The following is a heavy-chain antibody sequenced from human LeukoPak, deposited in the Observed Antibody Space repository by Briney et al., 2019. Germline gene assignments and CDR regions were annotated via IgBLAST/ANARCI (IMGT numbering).Heavy chain of an antibody. CDR2: IIPILGIA. D-gene: IGHD1-1*01. V-gene: IGHV1-69*04. J-gene: IGHJ3*02. Sequence: GASVKVSCKASGGTFSSYAISWVRQAPGQGLEWMGRIIPILGIANYAQKFQGRVTITADKSTSTAYMELSSLRSEDTAVYYCARLGWNDVRAFDIWGQGTMVTVSS. CDR1: GGTFSSYA. CDR3: ARLGWNDVRAFDI.